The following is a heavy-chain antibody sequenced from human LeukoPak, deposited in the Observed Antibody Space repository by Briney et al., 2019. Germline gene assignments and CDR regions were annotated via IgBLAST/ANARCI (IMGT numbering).Heavy chain of an antibody. V-gene: IGHV3-7*04. J-gene: IGHJ4*02. Sequence: PGGSLRLSCAASGFTLSTYWMSWVRQAPGKGLEWVANIKQDGGEKYYLDSVKGRFTASRDNAKNSLYLQMNSLRAEDTAVYYCARLRAAQTYDYWGQGTLVTVSS. CDR1: GFTLSTYW. D-gene: IGHD6-13*01. CDR2: IKQDGGEK. CDR3: ARLRAAQTYDY.